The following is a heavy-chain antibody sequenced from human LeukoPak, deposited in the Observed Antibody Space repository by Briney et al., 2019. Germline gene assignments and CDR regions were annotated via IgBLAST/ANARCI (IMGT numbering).Heavy chain of an antibody. CDR2: IYHSGST. CDR3: ARWNYSDGSGYYPDY. V-gene: IGHV4-39*07. CDR1: GGSISSSSYY. J-gene: IGHJ4*02. Sequence: PSETLSLTCTVSGGSISSSSYYWGWIRQPPGKGLEWIGSIYHSGSTYHNPSLKSRVTILVDKSNNQFSLKLSSVTAADTAVYYCARWNYSDGSGYYPDYWGQGTLVTVSS. D-gene: IGHD3-22*01.